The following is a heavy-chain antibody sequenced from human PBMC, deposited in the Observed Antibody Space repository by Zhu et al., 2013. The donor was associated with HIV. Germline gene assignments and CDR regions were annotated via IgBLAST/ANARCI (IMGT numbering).Heavy chain of an antibody. CDR2: INAGNGNT. D-gene: IGHD3-10*01. CDR1: GYTFTSYA. CDR3: ASGPLWFGEKTEGVIPFYYYYGMDV. J-gene: IGHJ6*02. Sequence: QVQLVQSGAEVKKPGASVKVSCKASGYTFTSYAMHWVRQAPGQRLEWMGWINAGNGNTKYSQKFQGRVTITRDTSASTAYMELSSLRSEDTAVYYCASGPLWFGEKTEGVIPFYYYYGMDVWGQGTTVTVSS. V-gene: IGHV1-3*01.